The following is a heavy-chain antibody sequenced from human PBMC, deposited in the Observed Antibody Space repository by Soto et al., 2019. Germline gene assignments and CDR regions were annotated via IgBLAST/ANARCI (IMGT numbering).Heavy chain of an antibody. CDR1: GYTFTGYY. V-gene: IGHV1-46*01. CDR2: INPSGGST. CDR3: ARRVRGTIFGVADYYYYGMDV. Sequence: ASVKVSCKGSGYTFTGYYMHWVRQTPGQGLEWMGIINPSGGSTSYAQKFQGRVTMTRDTSTSTVYMELSSLRSEDTAVYYCARRVRGTIFGVADYYYYGMDVWGQGTTVTVSS. J-gene: IGHJ6*02. D-gene: IGHD3-3*01.